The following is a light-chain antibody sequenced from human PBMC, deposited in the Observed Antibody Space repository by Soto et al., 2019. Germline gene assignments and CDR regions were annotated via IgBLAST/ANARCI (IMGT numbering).Light chain of an antibody. J-gene: IGLJ2*01. CDR1: NIGSKN. Sequence: SYELTQPLSVSVALGQTARITCGGNNIGSKNVHWYQQKPGQAPVLVIYRDSNRPSGIPERFSGSNSGNTATLTISSDQAGDEADYYCQVWDSSTVVFGGGTKLTVL. CDR2: RDS. V-gene: IGLV3-9*01. CDR3: QVWDSSTVV.